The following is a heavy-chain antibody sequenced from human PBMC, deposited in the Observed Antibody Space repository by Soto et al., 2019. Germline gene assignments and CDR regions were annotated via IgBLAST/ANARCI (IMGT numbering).Heavy chain of an antibody. J-gene: IGHJ4*02. D-gene: IGHD6-25*01. CDR3: ARRSMVLGGYDFDY. Sequence: QVQLQESGPGLVKPSETLSLTCTVSGGSISSYYWSWIRQPPGKGLEWIGYIYYSGSTNYNPSLKSRVTISVDTSKNQFSLQLSSVTAADAAVYYCARRSMVLGGYDFDYWGQGTLVTVSS. V-gene: IGHV4-59*08. CDR1: GGSISSYY. CDR2: IYYSGST.